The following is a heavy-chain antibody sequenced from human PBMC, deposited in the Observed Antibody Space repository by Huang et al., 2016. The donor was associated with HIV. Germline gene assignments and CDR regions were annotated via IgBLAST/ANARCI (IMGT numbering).Heavy chain of an antibody. J-gene: IGHJ4*02. CDR2: INGGNGDT. V-gene: IGHV1-3*01. D-gene: IGHD3-3*01. Sequence: QVQLVQSGAEVKKPGTSVKVSCMTSGYNFSSHALHWLRQAPGQRPEWMGWINGGNGDTKYSQKFQGRVTITSDTSATIGYMELNSLLSEDTAVYYCARDPLDIRRHFDFWGQGSLVTVSS. CDR3: ARDPLDIRRHFDF. CDR1: GYNFSSHA.